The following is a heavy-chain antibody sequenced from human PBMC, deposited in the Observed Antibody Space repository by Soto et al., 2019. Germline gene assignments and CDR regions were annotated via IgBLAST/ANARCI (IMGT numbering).Heavy chain of an antibody. D-gene: IGHD5-12*01. CDR3: ARHLSESGYDLHS. V-gene: IGHV4-39*01. J-gene: IGHJ4*02. CDR1: GGFIRSSSYY. CDR2: IYYSGSP. Sequence: QLQLKESGPGLVKPSETLSLTCTFSGGFIRSSSYYWGWIRQHPGEGLEWIGLIYYSGSPYDIPSLKSRVTISVDTSNNKCSRKVSSVTAEDTAIDYCARHLSESGYDLHSWCQGPLVTVSS.